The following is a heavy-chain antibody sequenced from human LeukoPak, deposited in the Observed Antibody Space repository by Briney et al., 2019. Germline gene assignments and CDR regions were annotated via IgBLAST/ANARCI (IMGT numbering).Heavy chain of an antibody. J-gene: IGHJ3*02. CDR1: GFTFSSYE. CDR3: ARALVGAPDAFDI. V-gene: IGHV3-48*03. CDR2: ISSSGSTI. Sequence: GGSLRLSCAASGFTFSSYEMNWVRQAPGKGLEWVSYISSSGSTIYYADSVKGRFTISRDNAKNSLYLQMNSLRAEDTAVYYCARALVGAPDAFDIWGQGTMVTVSS. D-gene: IGHD1-26*01.